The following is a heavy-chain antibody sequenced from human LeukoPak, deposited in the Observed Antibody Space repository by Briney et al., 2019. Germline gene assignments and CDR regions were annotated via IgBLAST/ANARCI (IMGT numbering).Heavy chain of an antibody. V-gene: IGHV3-33*01. D-gene: IGHD6-19*01. Sequence: GGSLRLSCAASGFPFSSYGMHWVRQAPGKGLEWVARLVYDARSDYANSVKGRFSISRDDSKSTLFLDMSNLRVEDTALYYCARDLSAAFGFWGQGVLVTVSS. J-gene: IGHJ4*02. CDR2: LVYDARS. CDR1: GFPFSSYG. CDR3: ARDLSAAFGF.